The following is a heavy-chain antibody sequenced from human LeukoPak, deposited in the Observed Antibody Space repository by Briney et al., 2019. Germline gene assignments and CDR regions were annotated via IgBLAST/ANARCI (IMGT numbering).Heavy chain of an antibody. CDR2: ISDYNGNT. V-gene: IGHV1-18*01. CDR3: ARGGYYDKSGHYHGLFDY. D-gene: IGHD3-22*01. J-gene: IGHJ4*02. Sequence: ASVKVSCKASGYTFTKYAISWVRQAPGQGLEWMGWISDYNGNTNYAQRLQDRVTMTTDTSTSTAYLDLRSLRSDDTAVYYCARGGYYDKSGHYHGLFDYWGQGTLVTVSS. CDR1: GYTFTKYA.